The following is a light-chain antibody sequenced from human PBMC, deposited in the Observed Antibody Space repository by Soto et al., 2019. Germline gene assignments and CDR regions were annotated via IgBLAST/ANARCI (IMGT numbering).Light chain of an antibody. V-gene: IGKV3D-15*01. CDR3: QQYDNWPCP. J-gene: IGKJ1*01. CDR2: GAF. Sequence: EMRVTKSAGALSLSQGERATLSCRASQSVSSSYLAWYQQKPGQAPRLLIYGAFNRATGIPARFSGSGSGTDFTLTISSLQSEDFAVYYCQQYDNWPCPFGQGTKVDIK. CDR1: QSVSSSY.